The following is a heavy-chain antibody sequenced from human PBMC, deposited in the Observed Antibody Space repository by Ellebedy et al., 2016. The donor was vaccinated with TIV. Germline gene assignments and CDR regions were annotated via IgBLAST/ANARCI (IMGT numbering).Heavy chain of an antibody. V-gene: IGHV1-46*01. D-gene: IGHD3-22*01. CDR3: ARDLSYDSSAYFFLN. CDR2: LNPSSGIT. J-gene: IGHJ4*02. Sequence: ASVKVSXXASGYTFTSYYLHWVRQAPGQGLEWMGILNPSSGITSYAQKFQGRVTMTRDTSTSAVYMELSSLTSEDTAVYYCARDLSYDSSAYFFLNWGQGTLVTVSS. CDR1: GYTFTSYY.